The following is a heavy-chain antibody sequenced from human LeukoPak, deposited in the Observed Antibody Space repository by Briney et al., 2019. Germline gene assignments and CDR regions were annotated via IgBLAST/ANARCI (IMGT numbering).Heavy chain of an antibody. V-gene: IGHV4-30-4*08. CDR2: FYTSGST. CDR3: ARASTGNFDY. D-gene: IGHD3-9*01. Sequence: SQTLSLTCTVSGGSISSADYFWTWIRQPPGRGLEWIGYFYTSGSTYYNPSLKSRVIISVDTSKNQFSLELRSVTAADTAVYYCARASTGNFDYWDQGTLVTVSS. J-gene: IGHJ4*02. CDR1: GGSISSADYF.